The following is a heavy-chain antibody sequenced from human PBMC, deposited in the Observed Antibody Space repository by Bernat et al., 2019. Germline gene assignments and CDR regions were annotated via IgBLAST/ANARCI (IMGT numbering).Heavy chain of an antibody. Sequence: EVQLVESGGGLVQPWRSLRLSCTASGFTLGDYIMTWVRQAPGKGLELVGIIRTKPDGETTAYAASMKGRFTITRDDSNNIAYLQMNSLETEDTAVYYCTRGMGSDGYDFWGQGTLVTVSS. CDR2: IRTKPDGETT. CDR1: GFTLGDYI. D-gene: IGHD6-25*01. J-gene: IGHJ4*02. V-gene: IGHV3-49*04. CDR3: TRGMGSDGYDF.